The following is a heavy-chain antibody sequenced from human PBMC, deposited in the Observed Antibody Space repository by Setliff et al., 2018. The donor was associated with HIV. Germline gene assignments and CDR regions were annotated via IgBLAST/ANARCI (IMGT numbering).Heavy chain of an antibody. J-gene: IGHJ4*02. V-gene: IGHV4-61*02. Sequence: LSLTCTVSGGSISSGNYYWSWIRQAAGKGLEWIGRIYTSGSANYNPSLKSRVTISVDTSKNQSSLKLSSVTVADTALYYCGRDEHGFNSNWYGVDWGQGTPVTAPQ. CDR2: IYTSGSA. CDR3: GRDEHGFNSNWYGVD. CDR1: GGSISSGNYY. D-gene: IGHD6-13*01.